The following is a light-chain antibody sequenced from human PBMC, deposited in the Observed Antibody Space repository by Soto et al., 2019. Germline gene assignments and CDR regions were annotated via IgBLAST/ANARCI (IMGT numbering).Light chain of an antibody. Sequence: DIVLTQSPCTLSLSPGERATLSCRASQSVSSSYLAWYQQKPGQAPRLLIYGASSRATGIPDRFSGSGSGTDFTLTISRLEPEDFAAYYCRQYYSYLPCTFGGGTKVDIK. CDR2: GAS. CDR1: QSVSSSY. CDR3: RQYYSYLPCT. V-gene: IGKV3-20*01. J-gene: IGKJ4*01.